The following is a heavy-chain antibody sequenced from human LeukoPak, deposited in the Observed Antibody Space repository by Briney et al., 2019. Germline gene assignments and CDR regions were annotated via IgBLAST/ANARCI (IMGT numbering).Heavy chain of an antibody. D-gene: IGHD3-9*01. CDR1: GLSLSTSGVG. Sequence: SGPTLVNPTQTLTLTCTFSGLSLSTSGVGVGWIRQPPGKALEWLALIYWDDDKRYSPSLKSRLTITKDTSKNQVVLTMTNMDPVDTATYYCAQIRYFDWLSHYFDYWGQGTLVTVSS. V-gene: IGHV2-5*02. CDR3: AQIRYFDWLSHYFDY. CDR2: IYWDDDK. J-gene: IGHJ4*02.